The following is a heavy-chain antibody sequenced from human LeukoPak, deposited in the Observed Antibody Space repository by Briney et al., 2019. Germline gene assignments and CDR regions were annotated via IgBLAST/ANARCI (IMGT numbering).Heavy chain of an antibody. V-gene: IGHV1-24*01. J-gene: IGHJ4*02. CDR1: GYTLTELS. Sequence: ASVKVSCKVSGYTLTELSMHWVRQAPGKGLEWMGGFDPEDGETIYAQKFQGRVTMTEDTSTDTAYMELSSLRFEDTAVYYCATDAYYYDSSGYFGYFDYWGQGTLVTVSS. D-gene: IGHD3-22*01. CDR2: FDPEDGET. CDR3: ATDAYYYDSSGYFGYFDY.